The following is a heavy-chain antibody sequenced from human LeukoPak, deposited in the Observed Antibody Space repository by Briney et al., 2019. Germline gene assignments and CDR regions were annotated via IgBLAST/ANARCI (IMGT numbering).Heavy chain of an antibody. J-gene: IGHJ5*02. Sequence: PSETLSLTCTLSGGSISSYYWSWIRQPPGKGLEWIGHIYYSGSTNYNPSLKSRVTISVDTSKNQFSLKLSSVTAADTAVYYCARAAFLVAKDSSSPWFDPWGQGTLVTVSS. V-gene: IGHV4-59*01. D-gene: IGHD3-3*02. CDR2: IYYSGST. CDR1: GGSISSYY. CDR3: ARAAFLVAKDSSSPWFDP.